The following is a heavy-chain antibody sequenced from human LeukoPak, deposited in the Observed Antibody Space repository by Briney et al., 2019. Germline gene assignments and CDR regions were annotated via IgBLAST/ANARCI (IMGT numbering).Heavy chain of an antibody. V-gene: IGHV1-18*01. J-gene: IGHJ6*03. Sequence: GASVKVSCKASGYTFTSFGISWVRQAPGQGLEWMGWISAYNGNTNYAQKLQGRVTMTTDTSTSTAYMELRSLRSDDTAVYYCARDAGYCSGGSCYSYYYYMDVWGKGTTVTVFS. D-gene: IGHD2-15*01. CDR1: GYTFTSFG. CDR3: ARDAGYCSGGSCYSYYYYMDV. CDR2: ISAYNGNT.